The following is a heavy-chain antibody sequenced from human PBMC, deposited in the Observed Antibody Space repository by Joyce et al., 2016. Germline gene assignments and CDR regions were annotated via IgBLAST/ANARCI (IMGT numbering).Heavy chain of an antibody. D-gene: IGHD2-2*01. J-gene: IGHJ6*02. CDR1: GGPMEGYS. CDR2: VLYGGSV. V-gene: IGHV4-59*01. CDR3: ARGLSHRPRYCGGTICHDEYYFGLDV. Sequence: QVRLQESGPGLVKPSETLSLTCSLSGGPMEGYSWNWIRQSPGKGLEWIGFVLYGGSVKYNPSLMSRLHISLDEPTSQISLKLTSLTAADTATYFCARGLSHRPRYCGGTICHDEYYFGLDVWGQGTTVTVSS.